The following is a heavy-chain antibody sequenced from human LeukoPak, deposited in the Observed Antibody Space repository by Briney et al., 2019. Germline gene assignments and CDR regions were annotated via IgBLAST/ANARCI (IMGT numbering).Heavy chain of an antibody. CDR2: ISRNSGSI. J-gene: IGHJ4*02. V-gene: IGHV3-9*01. CDR1: GFTFDDYA. CDR3: AKGSSPFDY. D-gene: IGHD6-13*01. Sequence: GGSLRLSCAASGFTFDDYAMHWVRQAPGKGLEWVSGISRNSGSIGYADSVKGRFTISRDNSKNTLYLQMNSLRAEDTAVYYCAKGSSPFDYWGQGTLVTVSS.